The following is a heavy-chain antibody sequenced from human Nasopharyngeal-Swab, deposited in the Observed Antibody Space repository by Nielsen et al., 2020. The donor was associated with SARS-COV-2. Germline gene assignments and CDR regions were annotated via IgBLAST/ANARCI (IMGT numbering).Heavy chain of an antibody. CDR1: GFTFSSYA. Sequence: GESLKISCAASGFTFSSYAMHWVRQAPGKGLEWVAVISYDGSNKYYADSVKGRFTISRDNSKNTLYLQMNSLRAEDTAVYYCARDRRSLGYNGSGSPLPGSYFDYWGQGTLVTVSS. J-gene: IGHJ4*02. CDR2: ISYDGSNK. D-gene: IGHD3-10*01. V-gene: IGHV3-30-3*01. CDR3: ARDRRSLGYNGSGSPLPGSYFDY.